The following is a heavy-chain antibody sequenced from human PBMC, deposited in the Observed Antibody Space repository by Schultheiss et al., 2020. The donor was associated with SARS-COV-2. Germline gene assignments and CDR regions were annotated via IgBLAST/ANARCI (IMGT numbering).Heavy chain of an antibody. J-gene: IGHJ6*02. CDR2: ISAYNGNT. CDR1: GGTFSSYA. D-gene: IGHD1-26*01. Sequence: ASVKVSCKASGGTFSSYAISWVRQAPGQGLEWMGWISAYNGNTNYAQKLQGRVTMTRNTSISTAYMELSSLRSEDTAVYYCAKGGGVGVSVENYYYYGMDVWGQGTTVTVSS. V-gene: IGHV1-8*02. CDR3: AKGGGVGVSVENYYYYGMDV.